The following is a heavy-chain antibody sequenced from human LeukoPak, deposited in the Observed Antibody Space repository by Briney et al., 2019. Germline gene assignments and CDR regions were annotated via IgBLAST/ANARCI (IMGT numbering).Heavy chain of an antibody. CDR3: ARVRHYDSSGYYFPVFDY. CDR1: GYTFTGYY. J-gene: IGHJ4*02. D-gene: IGHD3-22*01. V-gene: IGHV1-18*04. CDR2: ISAYNGNT. Sequence: ASVKVSCKASGYTFTGYYMHWVRQAPGQGLEWMGWISAYNGNTNYAQKLQGRVTMTTDTSTSTAYMELRSLRSDDTAVYYCARVRHYDSSGYYFPVFDYWGQGTLVTVSS.